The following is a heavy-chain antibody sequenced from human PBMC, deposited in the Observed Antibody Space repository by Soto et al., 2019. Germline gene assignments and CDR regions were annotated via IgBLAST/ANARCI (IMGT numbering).Heavy chain of an antibody. CDR3: ANRLRGYAYYFDY. J-gene: IGHJ4*02. CDR2: INAGNGNT. Sequence: ASVKVSCKASGYTFTSYAMHWVRQAPGQRLEWMGWINAGNGNTKYSQKFQGRVTITRDTSASTAYMELSSLRSVDTATYYCANRLRGYAYYFDYWGQGTLVTVSS. D-gene: IGHD5-12*01. CDR1: GYTFTSYA. V-gene: IGHV1-3*01.